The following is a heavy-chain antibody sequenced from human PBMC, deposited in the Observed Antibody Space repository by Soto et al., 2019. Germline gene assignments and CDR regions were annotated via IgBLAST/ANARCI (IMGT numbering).Heavy chain of an antibody. V-gene: IGHV6-1*01. D-gene: IGHD2-2*03. Sequence: PSQTLSLTCDISGDSVSTNSGSWNWIRQSPSRGLEWLGRTYYRSKWYNDYAVSVKGRITFNADTSKNQFSLQLNSVTPEDTAVYYCARDRAGFCTSGSCYGLAFWGRGTLVTLSS. CDR1: GDSVSTNSGS. CDR3: ARDRAGFCTSGSCYGLAF. CDR2: TYYRSKWYN. J-gene: IGHJ4*02.